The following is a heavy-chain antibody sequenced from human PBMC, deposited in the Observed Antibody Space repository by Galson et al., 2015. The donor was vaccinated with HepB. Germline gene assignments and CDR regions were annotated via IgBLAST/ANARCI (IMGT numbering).Heavy chain of an antibody. CDR3: AKDMLRYSYGSDYFDY. J-gene: IGHJ4*02. D-gene: IGHD5-18*01. V-gene: IGHV3-23*01. CDR2: ISATGGTT. Sequence: SLRLSCAASGFTFSNYAMSWVRQAPGKGLEWVSGISATGGTTYYTDSVKGRFTISRDNSKNTLYLQMNSLRADDTAVYYCAKDMLRYSYGSDYFDYWGQGTLVTVSS. CDR1: GFTFSNYA.